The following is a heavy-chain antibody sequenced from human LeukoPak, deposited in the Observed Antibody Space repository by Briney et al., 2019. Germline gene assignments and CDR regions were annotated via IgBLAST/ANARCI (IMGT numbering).Heavy chain of an antibody. Sequence: GGSLRLSCAASGFTFSSYAMSWVRQAPGKGLEWVSAISGSGGSTYYADSVKGRFTISRDNSKNTLYLQTNSLRAEDTAVYYCAKDKWELPLLHYFDYWGQGTLVTVSS. CDR3: AKDKWELPLLHYFDY. CDR2: ISGSGGST. V-gene: IGHV3-23*01. J-gene: IGHJ4*02. D-gene: IGHD1-26*01. CDR1: GFTFSSYA.